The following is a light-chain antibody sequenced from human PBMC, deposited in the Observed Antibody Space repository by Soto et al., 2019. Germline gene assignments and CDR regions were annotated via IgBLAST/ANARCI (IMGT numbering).Light chain of an antibody. J-gene: IGLJ2*01. CDR2: EVT. Sequence: QSALTQPASVSGSPGQSITISCTGTSIDVGLYNYVSWYQQHPGKAPKLMIYEVTNRPSGVSNRFSGSKSGNTASLTISGLQAEDEADYYCSSYTSSSTVVFGGGTKVTVL. V-gene: IGLV2-14*01. CDR1: SIDVGLYNY. CDR3: SSYTSSSTVV.